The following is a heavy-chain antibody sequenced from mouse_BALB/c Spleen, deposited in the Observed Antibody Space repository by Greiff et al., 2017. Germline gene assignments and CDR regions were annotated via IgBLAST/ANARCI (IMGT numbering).Heavy chain of an antibody. D-gene: IGHD2-3*01. CDR1: GYTFTSYW. Sequence: VQLQQSGAELVRPGASVNLSCKASGYTFTSYWINWVKQRPGQGLEWIGNIYPSDSYTNYNQKFKDKATLTVDKSSSTAYMQLSSPTSEDSAVYYCTRYDGYLYYFDYWGQGTTLTVSS. J-gene: IGHJ2*01. CDR2: IYPSDSYT. CDR3: TRYDGYLYYFDY. V-gene: IGHV1-69*02.